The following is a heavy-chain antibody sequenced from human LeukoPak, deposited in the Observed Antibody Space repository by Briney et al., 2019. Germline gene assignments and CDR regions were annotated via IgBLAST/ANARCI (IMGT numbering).Heavy chain of an antibody. V-gene: IGHV3-7*01. D-gene: IGHD6-13*01. CDR3: AKDSYSKGVF. J-gene: IGHJ4*02. CDR2: IKNDGAVK. CDR1: GFTFSYHW. Sequence: GGSLRLSCAASGFTFSYHWMTWVRQAPGKGLEWVATIKNDGAVKNYVDSVKGRFTISRDNAKNSLYLQMNSLRAEDTAVYYCAKDSYSKGVFWGQGVLVTVSS.